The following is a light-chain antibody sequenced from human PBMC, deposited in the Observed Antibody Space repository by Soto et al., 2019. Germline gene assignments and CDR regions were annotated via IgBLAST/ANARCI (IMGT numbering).Light chain of an antibody. Sequence: QSVLTQPLSVSGSPRQSVTISCTGTSNDVGDYDYVSWYQQYPGNAPKLIIYDVNKRPSGVPDRFSGSKSGNTASLTISALQAEDEADYYCCSYAGGYTFVFGTGTKATVL. CDR1: SNDVGDYDY. CDR2: DVN. V-gene: IGLV2-11*01. CDR3: CSYAGGYTFV. J-gene: IGLJ1*01.